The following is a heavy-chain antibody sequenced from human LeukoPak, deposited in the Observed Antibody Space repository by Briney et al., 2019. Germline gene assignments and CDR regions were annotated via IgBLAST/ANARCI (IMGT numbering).Heavy chain of an antibody. CDR1: GFTFSAYG. CDR2: IWYDGSNE. D-gene: IGHD1-26*01. Sequence: GGSLRLSCAASGFTFSAYGMHWVRQAPGKGLEWVAAIWYDGSNEDYSDSVKGRFIISRDNSKNTLYLQMNSLRAEDTAIYYCARAQAVGTGYYGMDVWGQGTTVTVSS. V-gene: IGHV3-33*01. CDR3: ARAQAVGTGYYGMDV. J-gene: IGHJ6*02.